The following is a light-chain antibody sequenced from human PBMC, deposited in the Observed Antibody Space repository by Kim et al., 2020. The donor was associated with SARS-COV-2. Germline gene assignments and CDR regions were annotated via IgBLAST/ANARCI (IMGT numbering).Light chain of an antibody. CDR2: GAS. J-gene: IGKJ5*01. V-gene: IGKV3-20*01. CDR3: QPYGRSPIT. CDR1: QSVTINN. Sequence: EIVLTQSPGTLSLSPGERATLSCRASQSVTINNLAWYYQKPGQAPRLLIYGASSRATGIPDRFSGSGSGTDFPTTSSRQQEDDLVEYCWQPYGRSPITFGRGTRLEIK.